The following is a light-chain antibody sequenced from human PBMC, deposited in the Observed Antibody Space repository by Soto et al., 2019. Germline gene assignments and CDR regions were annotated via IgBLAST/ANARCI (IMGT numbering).Light chain of an antibody. CDR1: QSISSG. Sequence: DIQMTQSPSTLSASVGDRVTITCRAIQSISSGLAWYQQKPGKAPKLLIYKASSLERGVPSRFSGSGSGTEFTLTISSLQPDDFATYYCQQYNSYAWTFGQGTKVEIK. J-gene: IGKJ1*01. V-gene: IGKV1-5*03. CDR2: KAS. CDR3: QQYNSYAWT.